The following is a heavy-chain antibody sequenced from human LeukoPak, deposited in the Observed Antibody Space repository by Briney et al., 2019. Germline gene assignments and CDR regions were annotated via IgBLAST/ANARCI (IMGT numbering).Heavy chain of an antibody. CDR1: GYTFTGYY. Sequence: GASVKVSCKASGYTFTGYYMHWVRQAPGQGLEWMGGIIPIFGTANYAQKFQGRVTITADKSTSTAYMGLSSLRSEDTAVYYCARGGGPYSPDYWGQGTLVTVSS. CDR3: ARGGGPYSPDY. V-gene: IGHV1-69*06. D-gene: IGHD2-21*01. J-gene: IGHJ4*02. CDR2: IIPIFGTA.